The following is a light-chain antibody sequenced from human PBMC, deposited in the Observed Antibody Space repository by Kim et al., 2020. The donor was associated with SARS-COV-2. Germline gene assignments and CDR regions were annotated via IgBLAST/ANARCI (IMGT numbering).Light chain of an antibody. J-gene: IGLJ2*01. CDR1: SLRSYY. CDR3: NSRDSSGNHLGV. CDR2: GKN. Sequence: SSELTQDPAVSVALGQTVRITCQGDSLRSYYASWYQQKPGQAPVLVIYGKNNRPSGIPDRFSGSSSGHTASLTITGAQAEDEADYYCNSRDSSGNHLGVF. V-gene: IGLV3-19*01.